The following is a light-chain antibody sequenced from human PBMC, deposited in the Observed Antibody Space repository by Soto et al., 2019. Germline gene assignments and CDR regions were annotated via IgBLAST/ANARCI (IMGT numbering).Light chain of an antibody. Sequence: QSVLTQPPSASGTPGQRVTISCSGSSSNIGGHAVNWYQQLPGTAPKLLIYRNDQRPSGVPDRISGSKSGTSASLVISGLQSDDEADYYCAVWDDTLNGYVFATGTNLTVL. J-gene: IGLJ1*01. CDR1: SSNIGGHA. CDR3: AVWDDTLNGYV. CDR2: RND. V-gene: IGLV1-44*01.